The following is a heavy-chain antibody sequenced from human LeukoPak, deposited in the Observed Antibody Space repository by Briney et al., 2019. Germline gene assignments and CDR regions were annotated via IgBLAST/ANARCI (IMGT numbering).Heavy chain of an antibody. J-gene: IGHJ4*02. V-gene: IGHV3-48*01. CDR1: GFTVSSNY. CDR2: ISSNSSTI. Sequence: GGSLRLSCAAPGFTVSSNYMSWVRQAPGKGLEWVSYISSNSSTIYDAASVKGRFTISRDSTRNSLYLQMNSLRANDTAIYYCARGPKTSFDYWGRGTRVTVST. CDR3: ARGPKTSFDY.